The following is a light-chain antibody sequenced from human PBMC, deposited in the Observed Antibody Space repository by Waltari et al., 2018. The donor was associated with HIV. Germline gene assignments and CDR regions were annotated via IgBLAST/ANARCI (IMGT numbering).Light chain of an antibody. Sequence: SYELTQPISLSVALGQTARIHCGGKNITYNSVPWYQQRTGQAPVLVIYNDEYRPSEISEQFSGSNSGNTATLTITGAQAEDESDYYCQVWDSSTVFGGGTKLTVL. CDR2: NDE. CDR3: QVWDSSTV. CDR1: NITYNS. V-gene: IGLV3-9*02. J-gene: IGLJ2*01.